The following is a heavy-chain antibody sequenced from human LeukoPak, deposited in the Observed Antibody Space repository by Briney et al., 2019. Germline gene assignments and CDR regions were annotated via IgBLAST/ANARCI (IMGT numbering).Heavy chain of an antibody. CDR3: ARASSSWSTYYYYYMDV. V-gene: IGHV4-4*02. CDR1: GGSISSSNW. Sequence: SGTLSLTCAVSGGSISSSNWWSWVRQPPGKGLEWIGEIYHSGSTNYNPSLKSRVTISVDKSKNQFSLKLSSVTAADTAVYYCARASSSWSTYYYYYMDVWGKGTTVTISS. CDR2: IYHSGST. J-gene: IGHJ6*03. D-gene: IGHD6-13*01.